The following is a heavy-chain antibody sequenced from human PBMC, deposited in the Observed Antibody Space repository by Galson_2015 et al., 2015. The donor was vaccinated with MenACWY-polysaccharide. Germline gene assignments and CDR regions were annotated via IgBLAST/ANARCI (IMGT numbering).Heavy chain of an antibody. CDR3: ARDDDSSGYLDY. V-gene: IGHV4-61*01. D-gene: IGHD3-22*01. CDR2: IYYSGST. J-gene: IGHJ4*02. Sequence: ATLSLTCTVSGASVSSGSYYWSWIRPPPGKGLEWIGYIYYSGSTNYNPSLKSRVTISVDTSNNQFSLKLSSVTAADTAVYYWARDDDSSGYLDYWGQGTLVTVSS. CDR1: GASVSSGSYY.